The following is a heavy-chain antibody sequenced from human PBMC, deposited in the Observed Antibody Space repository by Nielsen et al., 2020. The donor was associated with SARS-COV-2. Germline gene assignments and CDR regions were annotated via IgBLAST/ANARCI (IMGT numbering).Heavy chain of an antibody. CDR2: ISASGGSS. Sequence: GESLKISCAASGFTFSSYAMSWVRQAPGKGLEWVSGISASGGSSYYADSVKGRFTISRDNSKNTLYLQMDSLRAEDTAVYYCAKDLDDRGLVYYGMDVWGQGTTVTVSS. CDR1: GFTFSSYA. D-gene: IGHD5-18*01. J-gene: IGHJ6*02. V-gene: IGHV3-23*01. CDR3: AKDLDDRGLVYYGMDV.